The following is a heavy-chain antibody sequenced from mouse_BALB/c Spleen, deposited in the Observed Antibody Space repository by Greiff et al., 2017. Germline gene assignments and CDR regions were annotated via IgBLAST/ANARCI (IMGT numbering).Heavy chain of an antibody. Sequence: EVQLVESGGGLVQPGGSLKLSCAASGFTFSSYGMSWVRQTPDKRLELVATINSNGGSTYYPDSVKGRFTISRDNAKNTLYLQMSSLKSEDTAMYYCARDDYYGSRGAMDYWGQGTSVTVSS. D-gene: IGHD1-1*01. CDR1: GFTFSSYG. J-gene: IGHJ4*01. V-gene: IGHV5-6-3*01. CDR3: ARDDYYGSRGAMDY. CDR2: INSNGGST.